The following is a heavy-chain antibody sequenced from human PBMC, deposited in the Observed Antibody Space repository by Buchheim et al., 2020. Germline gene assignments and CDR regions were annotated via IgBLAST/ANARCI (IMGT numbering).Heavy chain of an antibody. Sequence: QITLKESGPTLVKPTQTLTLTCTFSGFSLSTSGVGVGWIRQPPGKALEWLALIYWDDDKRYSPSLKSRLTITKDTPKTQVVLTMTNMDPVDTATYYCAHRLDDFWSGYYQDNWFDPWGQGTL. CDR2: IYWDDDK. J-gene: IGHJ5*02. CDR3: AHRLDDFWSGYYQDNWFDP. CDR1: GFSLSTSGVG. V-gene: IGHV2-5*02. D-gene: IGHD3-3*01.